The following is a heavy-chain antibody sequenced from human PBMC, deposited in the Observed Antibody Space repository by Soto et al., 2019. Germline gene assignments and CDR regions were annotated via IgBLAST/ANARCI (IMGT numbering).Heavy chain of an antibody. CDR1: GYTFTDSY. V-gene: IGHV1-2*02. CDR3: ARAVSSLLYFFDY. CDR2: INPNSGGT. Sequence: ASVKVSCKASGYTFTDSYIHGVRQAPGQGLEWMGWINPNSGGTNYAQRFQDRVTMTRDTSISTVYMDLRRLRSDDTAAYYCARAVSSLLYFFDYWGQGTLVTVSS. J-gene: IGHJ4*02.